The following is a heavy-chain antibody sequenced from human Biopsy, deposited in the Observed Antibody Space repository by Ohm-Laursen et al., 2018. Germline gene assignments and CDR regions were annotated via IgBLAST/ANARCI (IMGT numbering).Heavy chain of an antibody. CDR1: GFMFSSYG. D-gene: IGHD2-2*01. CDR3: ARDGIVVVPAAFRLDN. J-gene: IGHJ4*02. CDR2: IYYDGLNK. Sequence: SLRLSCAASGFMFSSYGMHWVRQAPGKGLEWVAVIYYDGLNKEYADSVKGRFTISRDNSKNTLLLRMNSLRAEDTAVYYCARDGIVVVPAAFRLDNWGPGTLVTVSS. V-gene: IGHV3-33*01.